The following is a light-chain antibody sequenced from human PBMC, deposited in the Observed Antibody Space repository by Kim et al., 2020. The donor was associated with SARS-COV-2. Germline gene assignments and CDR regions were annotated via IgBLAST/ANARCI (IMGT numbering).Light chain of an antibody. Sequence: EIVMTQSPATLSVSPGERATLSCRASQSVSNNLAWYQQKAGQAPRLLIYGASTRATGIPARFSGSGSGTEFTLTISSLQSEDFAVYYCQQYSNWPQTFGQGTKVDIK. J-gene: IGKJ1*01. CDR2: GAS. CDR1: QSVSNN. V-gene: IGKV3-15*01. CDR3: QQYSNWPQT.